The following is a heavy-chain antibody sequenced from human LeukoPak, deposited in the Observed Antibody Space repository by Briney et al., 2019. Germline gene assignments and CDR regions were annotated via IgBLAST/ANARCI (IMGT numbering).Heavy chain of an antibody. CDR3: ARGGRGSAFGYPDY. D-gene: IGHD5-18*01. CDR2: IYYSGST. CDR1: GGSISSSSYY. V-gene: IGHV4-39*07. J-gene: IGHJ4*02. Sequence: TSETLSLTCTVSGGSISSSSYYWGWIRQPPGKGLEWIGSIYYSGSTYHNPSLKSRVTISVDTSKNQFSLDLTSVTAADTAVYYCARGGRGSAFGYPDYWGQGTLVTASS.